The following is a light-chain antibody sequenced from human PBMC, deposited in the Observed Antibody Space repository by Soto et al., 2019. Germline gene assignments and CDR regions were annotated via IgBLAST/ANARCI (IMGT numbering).Light chain of an antibody. CDR2: EGT. CDR3: CSFAGSSTYV. J-gene: IGLJ1*01. CDR1: SRDVGSYNL. V-gene: IGLV2-23*01. Sequence: QSVLTQPASVSGSPGQSITISCTGTSRDVGSYNLVSWYQQHPGNAPKLIIYEGTKRPSGVSYRFSGSKSGNTASLTISGLQDEDEGDYHCCSFAGSSTYVFGTGPKVTVL.